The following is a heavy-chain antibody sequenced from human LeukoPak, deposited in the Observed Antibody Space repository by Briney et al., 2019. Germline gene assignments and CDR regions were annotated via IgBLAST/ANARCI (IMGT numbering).Heavy chain of an antibody. CDR3: ARRARCSSTSCSRSYFDY. J-gene: IGHJ4*02. V-gene: IGHV3-20*04. CDR1: GFTFDDYG. D-gene: IGHD2-2*01. CDR2: INWSGGRT. Sequence: PGGSLRLSCAASGFTFDDYGMSWVRQAPGKGLEWVSGINWSGGRTGYADSVKGRFTISRDNAKNSLYLQMNSLRAEDTAVYYCARRARCSSTSCSRSYFDYWGQGTLVTVSS.